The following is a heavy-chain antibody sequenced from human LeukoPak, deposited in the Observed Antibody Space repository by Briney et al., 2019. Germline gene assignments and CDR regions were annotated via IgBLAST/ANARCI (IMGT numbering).Heavy chain of an antibody. D-gene: IGHD3-22*01. V-gene: IGHV4-59*01. J-gene: IGHJ4*02. Sequence: NPSETLSLTCTVSGGSISSYYWSWIRQPPGKGLEWIGYIYCSGSTNYNPSLKSRVTISVDTSKNQFSLKLSSVTAADTAVYYCARSPNYYDSSGYSPFDYWGQGTLVTVSS. CDR1: GGSISSYY. CDR3: ARSPNYYDSSGYSPFDY. CDR2: IYCSGST.